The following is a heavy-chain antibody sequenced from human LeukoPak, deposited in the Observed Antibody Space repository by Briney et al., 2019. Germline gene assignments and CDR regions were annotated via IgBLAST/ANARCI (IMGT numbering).Heavy chain of an antibody. CDR3: VRDSYTNTWHEPSRDY. CDR2: ITGDGGGT. J-gene: IGHJ4*02. CDR1: GFTFNSYW. Sequence: PGGSLRLSCATSGFTFNSYWMHWVRQAPGKGLVWVARITGDGGGTSYADSVKGRFTISRDNARNSLYLQMNSLIAEDTAVYYCVRDSYTNTWHEPSRDYWGQGTLVTVSS. V-gene: IGHV3-74*01. D-gene: IGHD3-16*02.